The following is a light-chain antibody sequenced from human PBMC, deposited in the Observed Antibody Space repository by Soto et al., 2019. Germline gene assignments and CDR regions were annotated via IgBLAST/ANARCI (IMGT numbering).Light chain of an antibody. V-gene: IGLV1-40*01. CDR1: SSNIGAGYD. CDR2: LNS. CDR3: QSYDSSLSGSV. J-gene: IGLJ3*02. Sequence: QPVLTQPPSVSGAPGQRVTISCTGTSSNIGAGYDVHWYQQLPGIAPKLLIYLNSNRPSGVPDRFSGSKSGTSASLAITGLQAEDEADYYCQSYDSSLSGSVFGGGTKLTVL.